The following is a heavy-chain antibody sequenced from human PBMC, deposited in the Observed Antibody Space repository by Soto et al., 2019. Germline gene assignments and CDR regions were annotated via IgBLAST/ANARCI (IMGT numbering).Heavy chain of an antibody. Sequence: QGKLVQSGAEVKKPGSSVKVSCKADGGSFASYAITWLRQAPGQGLEWMGGIIPLFNTTTYAQKFQDRVTITADEATNTAYMQLTRLRSEDTAVYYCAREYSYCSGTYFDYWGQGTLVIVSS. CDR2: IIPLFNTT. J-gene: IGHJ4*02. CDR3: AREYSYCSGTYFDY. V-gene: IGHV1-69*01. D-gene: IGHD3-10*01. CDR1: GGSFASYA.